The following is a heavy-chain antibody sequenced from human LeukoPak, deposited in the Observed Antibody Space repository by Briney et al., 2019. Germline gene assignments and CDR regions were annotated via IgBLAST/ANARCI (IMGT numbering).Heavy chain of an antibody. J-gene: IGHJ1*01. Sequence: PGGSLRLSCVASEFTFSSHAMSWVRQAPGKGLEWVGRIKSKIDGGTTDYAAPVKGRFTISRDDSKDTLYLQMNSLQIEDTAVYYCARDGVSDGYKSGYYFQHWGQGTPVTVSS. CDR2: IKSKIDGGTT. CDR1: EFTFSSHA. D-gene: IGHD5-24*01. CDR3: ARDGVSDGYKSGYYFQH. V-gene: IGHV3-15*01.